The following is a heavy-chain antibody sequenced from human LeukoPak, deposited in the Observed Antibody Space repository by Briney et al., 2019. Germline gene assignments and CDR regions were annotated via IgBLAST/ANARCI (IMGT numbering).Heavy chain of an antibody. CDR3: ARGGAARPDY. J-gene: IGHJ4*02. V-gene: IGHV3-21*01. D-gene: IGHD6-6*01. CDR2: ISSSSSSI. CDR1: GFTFSSYA. Sequence: GGSLRLSCAASGFTFSSYAMSWVRQAPGKGLEWVSYISSSSSSISYADSVKGRFTISRDNAEKSLHLQMNSLRAEDTAVYYCARGGAARPDYWGQGTLVTVSS.